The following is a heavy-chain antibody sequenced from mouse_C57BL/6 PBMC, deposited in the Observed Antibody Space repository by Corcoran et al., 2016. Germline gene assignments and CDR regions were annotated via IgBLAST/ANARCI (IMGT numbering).Heavy chain of an antibody. CDR3: ARGDSYYYGSSSYYFDY. J-gene: IGHJ2*01. V-gene: IGHV1-80*01. CDR1: GYAFSSYW. CDR2: IYPGDGDT. D-gene: IGHD1-1*01. Sequence: QVQLQQSGAELVKPGASVKISCKASGYAFSSYWMNWVKQRPGKGLEWIGQIYPGDGDTNYNGKFKGKATLTADKSSSTAYMQLSSLTSEDSAVYFCARGDSYYYGSSSYYFDYWGQGTTLTVSS.